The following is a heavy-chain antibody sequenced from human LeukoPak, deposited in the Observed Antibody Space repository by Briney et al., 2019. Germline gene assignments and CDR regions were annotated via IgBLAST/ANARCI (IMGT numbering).Heavy chain of an antibody. CDR3: ARAMEDWYFDL. J-gene: IGHJ2*01. CDR2: ISYDGSNK. Sequence: GGSLRLSCAASGFTFSSYAMHWVRQAPGKGLEWVAVISYDGSNKYYADSVKGRFTISRDNSKNTLYLQMSSLRAEDTAVYYCARAMEDWYFDLWGRGTLVTVSS. V-gene: IGHV3-30*04. D-gene: IGHD3-3*01. CDR1: GFTFSSYA.